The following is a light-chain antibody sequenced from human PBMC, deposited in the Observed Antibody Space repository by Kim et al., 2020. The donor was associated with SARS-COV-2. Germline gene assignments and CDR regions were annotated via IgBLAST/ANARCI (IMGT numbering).Light chain of an antibody. CDR2: RNN. CDR1: SNNVGHQG. J-gene: IGLJ3*02. CDR3: SAWDTSLSAWV. Sequence: QAGLTQPPSVSKGLRQTATLTCTGNSNNVGHQGAAWLQQHQGHPPKLLSYRNNNRPSGLSERFSASRSGNTASLTITGLQPEDEADYYCSAWDTSLSAWVFGGGTKLTVL. V-gene: IGLV10-54*04.